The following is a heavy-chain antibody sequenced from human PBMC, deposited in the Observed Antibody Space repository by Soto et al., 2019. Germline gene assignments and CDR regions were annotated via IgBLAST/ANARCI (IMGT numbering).Heavy chain of an antibody. V-gene: IGHV3-66*01. CDR3: ARNGPGGFDY. Sequence: EVQLVESGGGLVQPGGSLRLSCAVSGFTVSSSYMNWVRQAPGKGLEWVSVIFSDGTTYDADSVKGRFTISRDTSKNIVYLQMNSLRADGTASYHCARNGPGGFDYWGQGNLVTVSS. D-gene: IGHD2-8*01. CDR1: GFTVSSSY. J-gene: IGHJ4*02. CDR2: IFSDGTT.